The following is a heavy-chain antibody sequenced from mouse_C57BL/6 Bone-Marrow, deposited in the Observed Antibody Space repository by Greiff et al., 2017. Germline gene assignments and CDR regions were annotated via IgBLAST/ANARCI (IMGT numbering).Heavy chain of an antibody. D-gene: IGHD1-1*01. V-gene: IGHV2-2*01. CDR2: IWSGGST. Sequence: VKLQQSGPGLVQPSQSLSITCTVSGFSLTSYGVHWVRQSPGKGLEWLGVIWSGGSTDYNAAFISRLSISKDNSKSQVFFKMNSLQADDTAIYYCAREDCGSSSWCFDVWGTGTTVTVSS. CDR3: AREDCGSSSWCFDV. J-gene: IGHJ1*03. CDR1: GFSLTSYG.